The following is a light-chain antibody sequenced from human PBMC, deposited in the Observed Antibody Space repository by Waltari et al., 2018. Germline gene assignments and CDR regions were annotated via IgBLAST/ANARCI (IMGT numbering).Light chain of an antibody. Sequence: PSASGTPGQTVAISCSGSSSNIGIFTVKWYQQVPGMAPKLLIYDSNKRPAGVPDRFSASKSGTSAALAISGRRSEDEADYYCASWDGSLSGWLFGGGTKLTVL. V-gene: IGLV1-44*01. CDR2: DSN. CDR1: SSNIGIFT. J-gene: IGLJ3*02. CDR3: ASWDGSLSGWL.